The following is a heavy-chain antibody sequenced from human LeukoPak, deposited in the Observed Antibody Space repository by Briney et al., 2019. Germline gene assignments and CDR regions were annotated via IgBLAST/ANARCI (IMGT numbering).Heavy chain of an antibody. J-gene: IGHJ4*02. Sequence: ASETLSLTCAVSGGSISSTNWWSWVRQPPGKGLEWIGTINYSGNTYYNPSLKSRVTISVDTSKSQFSLKLSSVTAADTAVYYCARRKTGTMEDYWGQGTLVTVSS. CDR1: GGSISSTNW. V-gene: IGHV4-39*01. D-gene: IGHD1-7*01. CDR2: INYSGNT. CDR3: ARRKTGTMEDY.